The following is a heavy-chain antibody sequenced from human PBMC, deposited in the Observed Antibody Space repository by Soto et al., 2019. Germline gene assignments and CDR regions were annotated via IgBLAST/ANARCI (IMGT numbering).Heavy chain of an antibody. CDR1: GFTFSSYS. CDR2: ISSSSSYI. CDR3: ARGGFLEWLLPSEFDY. D-gene: IGHD3-3*01. V-gene: IGHV3-21*01. Sequence: PGGSLRLSCAASGFTFSSYSMSWVRQAPGKGLEWVSSISSSSSYIYYADSVKGRFTISRDNAKNSLYLQMNSLRAEDTAVYYCARGGFLEWLLPSEFDYWGQGTLVTVSS. J-gene: IGHJ4*02.